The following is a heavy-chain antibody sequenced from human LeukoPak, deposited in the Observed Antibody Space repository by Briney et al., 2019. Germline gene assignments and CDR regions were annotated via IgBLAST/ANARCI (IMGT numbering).Heavy chain of an antibody. D-gene: IGHD4-17*01. CDR1: GGSVSSGSYY. Sequence: SETLFLTCTVSGGSVSSGSYYWSWMRQPPGKGLEWIGYIYYSGSTTYNPSLKSRVTISVDTSKNKFSLKLSSVTAADTAVYYCARVPISTTARGYFDYWGQGTLVTVSS. CDR3: ARVPISTTARGYFDY. CDR2: IYYSGST. J-gene: IGHJ4*02. V-gene: IGHV4-61*01.